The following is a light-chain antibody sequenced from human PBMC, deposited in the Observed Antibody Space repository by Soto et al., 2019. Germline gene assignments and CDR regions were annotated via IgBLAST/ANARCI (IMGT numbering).Light chain of an antibody. V-gene: IGLV2-23*01. CDR3: CSYAGSNSL. Sequence: QPVLTQPASVSGSPGQSIIISCTGISSDVGTYNLVSWYQQHPGKAPKLMIYEDIKRPPGVLNRFSGSKSGNTASLTISGLQAEDEADYYCCSYAGSNSLFGGGTKVTVL. CDR1: SSDVGTYNL. J-gene: IGLJ3*02. CDR2: EDI.